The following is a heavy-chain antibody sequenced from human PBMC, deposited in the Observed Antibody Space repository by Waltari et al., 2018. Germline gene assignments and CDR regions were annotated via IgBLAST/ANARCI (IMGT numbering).Heavy chain of an antibody. D-gene: IGHD1-26*01. CDR3: ARELRGSYAIDY. V-gene: IGHV3-21*01. CDR2: ISSSSSYI. Sequence: EVQLVESGGGLVKPGGSLRLSCAASGFTFSSYSMNWVRQAPGKGLEWVSSISSSSSYIYYADSVKGRFTISRDNAKNSLYLQMNSLRAEDTAVYDCARELRGSYAIDYWGQGTLVTVSS. CDR1: GFTFSSYS. J-gene: IGHJ4*02.